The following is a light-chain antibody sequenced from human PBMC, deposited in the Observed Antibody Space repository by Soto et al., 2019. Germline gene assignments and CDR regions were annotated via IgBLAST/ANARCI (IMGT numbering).Light chain of an antibody. CDR1: HSVSRN. CDR2: GAS. J-gene: IGKJ5*01. Sequence: EIVMTKSPSTLSVSPGERATLSCRASHSVSRNLALYQQKPGQAPRLLIYGASTRATGIPARFSGSGSGTEFTLTISSLQSEDFAVYYCQQYNNWPAITFGQGTRLEIK. CDR3: QQYNNWPAIT. V-gene: IGKV3D-15*01.